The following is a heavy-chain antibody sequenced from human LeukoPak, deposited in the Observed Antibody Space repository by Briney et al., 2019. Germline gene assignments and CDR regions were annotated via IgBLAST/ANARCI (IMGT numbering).Heavy chain of an antibody. D-gene: IGHD5-12*01. CDR2: IKSGGGT. V-gene: IGHV3-23*01. CDR1: GFTFNTYV. CDR3: AREVRYSGYRFDY. Sequence: GGSLRLSCAASGFTFNTYVMSWVRQTPGKGLQWVSSIKSGGGTDYADSVKGRFTISRDNSKNTLYLQMNSLRADDTAVYYCAREVRYSGYRFDYWGQGTLVTVSS. J-gene: IGHJ4*02.